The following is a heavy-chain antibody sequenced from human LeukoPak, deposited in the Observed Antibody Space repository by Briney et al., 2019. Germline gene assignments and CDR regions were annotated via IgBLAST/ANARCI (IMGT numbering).Heavy chain of an antibody. CDR2: IYYSGST. D-gene: IGHD3-3*01. CDR3: ARAILSGYPDS. Sequence: PSETLSLTCSVSGGSISTYYWTWIRQPPGKGLEWIGYIYYSGSTNYNPSLKSRVTISLDTSKNQFSLKLSSVTAADTAVYYCARAILSGYPDSWGQGTLAIVFS. V-gene: IGHV4-59*01. J-gene: IGHJ4*02. CDR1: GGSISTYY.